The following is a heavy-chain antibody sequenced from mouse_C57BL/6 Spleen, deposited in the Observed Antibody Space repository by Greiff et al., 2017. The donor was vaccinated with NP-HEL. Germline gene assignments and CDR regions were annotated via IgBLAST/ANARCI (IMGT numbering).Heavy chain of an antibody. J-gene: IGHJ4*01. Sequence: EVQLQQSGPELVKPGASVKISCKASGYSFTGYYMNWVKQSPEKSLEWIGEINPSTGGTTYNQKFKAKATLTVDKSSSTAYMQLKSLTSEDSAVYYCARRISYYDYGDYYAMDYWGQGTSVTVSS. CDR3: ARRISYYDYGDYYAMDY. CDR2: INPSTGGT. V-gene: IGHV1-42*01. CDR1: GYSFTGYY. D-gene: IGHD2-4*01.